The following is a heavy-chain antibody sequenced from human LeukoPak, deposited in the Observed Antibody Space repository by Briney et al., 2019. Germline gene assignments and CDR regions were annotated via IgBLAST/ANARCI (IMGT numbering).Heavy chain of an antibody. Sequence: ASVKVSCKASGYTFTSYYMHWVRQAPGQGLEWMGIINPSGGSTSYAQKFQGRVTMTRDTSTSTVYMELSSLRSEDTAVYYCARALGGDIVVVPAAITFGGVIGLGFDYWGQGTLVTVSS. V-gene: IGHV1-46*01. CDR1: GYTFTSYY. J-gene: IGHJ4*02. CDR3: ARALGGDIVVVPAAITFGGVIGLGFDY. D-gene: IGHD2-2*01. CDR2: INPSGGST.